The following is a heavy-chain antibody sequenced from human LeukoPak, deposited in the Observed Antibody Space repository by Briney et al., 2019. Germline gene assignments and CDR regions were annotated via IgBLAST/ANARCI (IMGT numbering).Heavy chain of an antibody. J-gene: IGHJ5*02. CDR1: GFTFSSYA. V-gene: IGHV3-23*01. CDR2: ISGSGGRT. CDR3: AKYEGRGRSSQFDP. Sequence: QPGGSLRLSCAASGFTFSSYAMSWVRQAPGKGLEWVSAISGSGGRTYYADSVKGRFTISRDNSKNTLYLQMNSLRAEDTAVYYCAKYEGRGRSSQFDPWGQGTLVTVSS. D-gene: IGHD6-6*01.